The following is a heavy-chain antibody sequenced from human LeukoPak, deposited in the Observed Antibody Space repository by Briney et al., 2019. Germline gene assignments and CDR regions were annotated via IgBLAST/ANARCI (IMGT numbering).Heavy chain of an antibody. CDR1: GFSFSSYV. CDR3: AKWPEGAMDYFGY. CDR2: ISGDGTRT. Sequence: GGSLRLSCAASGFSFSSYVMTWARQAPVKGLEWVSAISGDGTRTYYADSVKGRFTISRDNSKNTLYLEMSSLRVEDTAIYYCAKWPEGAMDYFGYWGQGTLVTVSS. V-gene: IGHV3-23*01. J-gene: IGHJ4*02. D-gene: IGHD3-16*01.